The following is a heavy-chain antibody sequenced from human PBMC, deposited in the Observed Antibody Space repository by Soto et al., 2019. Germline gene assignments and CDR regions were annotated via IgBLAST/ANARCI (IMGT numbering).Heavy chain of an antibody. Sequence: QVQLVESGGGVVQPGRSLRLSCAASGFTFSSYAMHWVRQAPGKGLEWVAVISYDGSNKYYADSVKGRFTISRDNSKNTLYLQMNCLRAEDTAVYYCARDVTGYSRPIMDVWGQGTTVTVSS. CDR1: GFTFSSYA. D-gene: IGHD6-13*01. J-gene: IGHJ6*02. V-gene: IGHV3-30-3*01. CDR3: ARDVTGYSRPIMDV. CDR2: ISYDGSNK.